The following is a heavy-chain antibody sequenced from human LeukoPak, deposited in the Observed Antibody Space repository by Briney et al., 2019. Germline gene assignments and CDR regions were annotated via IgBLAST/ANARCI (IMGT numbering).Heavy chain of an antibody. CDR3: ARDRPITMVRGVIPFDY. V-gene: IGHV4-39*07. J-gene: IGHJ4*02. CDR1: GGSISSRSYY. D-gene: IGHD3-10*01. CDR2: ISYSAST. Sequence: PSETLSLTCSVSGGSISSRSYYWGWIRHPPGKGLEWIGSISYSASTYYNPSLKSRVTISVDTSKNQFSLKLSSVTAADTAVYYCARDRPITMVRGVIPFDYWGQGTLVTVSS.